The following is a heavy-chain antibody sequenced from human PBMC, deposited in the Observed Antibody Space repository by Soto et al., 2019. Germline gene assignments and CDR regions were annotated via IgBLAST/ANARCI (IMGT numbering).Heavy chain of an antibody. CDR1: GFTFSSYS. Sequence: EVQLVESGGGLVKPGGSLRLSCAASGFTFSSYSMNWVRQAPGKGLEWVSSISSSSSYIYYADSVKGRFTISRDNAKNSLYLQMNSLRAEDTAVYYCARDTAMAYYYYYYGMDVWGQGTTVTVSS. CDR2: ISSSSSYI. D-gene: IGHD5-18*01. J-gene: IGHJ6*02. V-gene: IGHV3-21*01. CDR3: ARDTAMAYYYYYYGMDV.